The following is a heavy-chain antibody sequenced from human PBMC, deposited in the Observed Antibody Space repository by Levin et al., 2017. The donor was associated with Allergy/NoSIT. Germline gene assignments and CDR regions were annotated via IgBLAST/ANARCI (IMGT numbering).Heavy chain of an antibody. D-gene: IGHD3-22*01. CDR3: AHSLYYDSSGLSPFDY. CDR2: IYWNDDK. J-gene: IGHJ4*02. Sequence: SGPTLVKPTQTLTLTCTFSGVSLSTSGVGVGWIRQPPGMALEWLALIYWNDDKRYSPSLKSRLTITKDTSKNQVVLTMTNMDPVDTATYYCAHSLYYDSSGLSPFDYWGQGTLVTVSS. CDR1: GVSLSTSGVG. V-gene: IGHV2-5*01.